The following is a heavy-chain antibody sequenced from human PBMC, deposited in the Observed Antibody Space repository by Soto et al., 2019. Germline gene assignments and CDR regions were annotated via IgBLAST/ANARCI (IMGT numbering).Heavy chain of an antibody. V-gene: IGHV3-66*04. CDR1: GVTVSNSY. CDR3: ARLGAYGGHFDY. D-gene: IGHD3-16*01. J-gene: IGHJ4*02. Sequence: GGSLRLSCAASGVTVSNSYMSWVRQAPGKGLEWVSIIYSGGSTYYADSVKGRFTISRDTSKNTLYLQMNSLRAEDTAVYYCARLGAYGGHFDYLGQGTLVTGSS. CDR2: IYSGGST.